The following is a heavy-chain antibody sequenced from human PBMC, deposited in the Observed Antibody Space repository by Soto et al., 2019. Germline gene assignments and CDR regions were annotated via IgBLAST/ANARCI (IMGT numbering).Heavy chain of an antibody. D-gene: IGHD4-17*01. CDR1: GGSISSGDYY. CDR2: IYYSGST. J-gene: IGHJ6*02. CDR3: ARGTVTTSVCCYYGMDV. V-gene: IGHV4-30-4*01. Sequence: PSETLSLTCTVSGGSISSGDYYWSWIRQPPGKGLEWIGYIYYSGSTYYNPSLKSRVTISVDTSKNQFSLKLSSVTAADTAVYYCARGTVTTSVCCYYGMDVWGQGTTVTVSS.